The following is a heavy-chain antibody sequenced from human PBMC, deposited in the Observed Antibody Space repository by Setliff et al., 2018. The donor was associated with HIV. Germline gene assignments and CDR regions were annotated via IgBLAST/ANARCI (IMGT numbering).Heavy chain of an antibody. V-gene: IGHV4-4*07. J-gene: IGHJ4*02. CDR2: ICSSANT. Sequence: PSETLSLTCTISGGSFGVYRWNWIRQPAGKGLEWIGRICSSANTDYNPSLKSRVTISVDTSKNQFSLRLSSVTAADTAVYYCARHSPSDYWGQGTLVTVSS. CDR1: GGSFGVYR. CDR3: ARHSPSDY.